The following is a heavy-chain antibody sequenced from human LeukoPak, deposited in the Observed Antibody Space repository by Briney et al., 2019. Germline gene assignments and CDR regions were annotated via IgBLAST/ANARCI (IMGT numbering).Heavy chain of an antibody. J-gene: IGHJ4*02. V-gene: IGHV3-23*01. Sequence: GGSLRLSCAASGFTFSSYALSWVRQAPGKGLEWVSAISGSGGTTYYADSVKGRFTISNDNSKNTLYLQVDSLRAEDTAVYYCARDWNVWYFDYWGQGTLVTVSS. CDR1: GFTFSSYA. CDR3: ARDWNVWYFDY. CDR2: ISGSGGTT. D-gene: IGHD1-1*01.